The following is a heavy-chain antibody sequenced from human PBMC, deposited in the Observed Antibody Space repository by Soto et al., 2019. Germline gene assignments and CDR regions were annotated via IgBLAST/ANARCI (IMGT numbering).Heavy chain of an antibody. CDR1: GGTFSSYA. V-gene: IGHV1-69*12. D-gene: IGHD3-22*01. J-gene: IGHJ3*02. CDR3: ARDGFTTDPEDDAFDI. Sequence: QVQLVQSGAEVKKPGSSVKVSCKASGGTFSSYAISWVRQAPGQGLEWMGGIIPIFGTANYAQKFQGRVTITADESTSTAYMELSSLRSEDTAVYCCARDGFTTDPEDDAFDIWGQGTMVTVSS. CDR2: IIPIFGTA.